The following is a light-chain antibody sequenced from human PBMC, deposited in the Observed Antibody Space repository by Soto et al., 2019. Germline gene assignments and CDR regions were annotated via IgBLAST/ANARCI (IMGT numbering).Light chain of an antibody. CDR1: QSISSW. J-gene: IGKJ4*01. CDR2: KAS. CDR3: QQYDSYPVT. V-gene: IGKV1-5*03. Sequence: DIQMTQSPSTLSASVGDRVTITCRASQSISSWLAWYQQKPGKAPKFLIYKASNLESGVPSRFSGSGSGTEFTLTISYVQPDDFGTYYCQQYDSYPVTFGGGTKVDI.